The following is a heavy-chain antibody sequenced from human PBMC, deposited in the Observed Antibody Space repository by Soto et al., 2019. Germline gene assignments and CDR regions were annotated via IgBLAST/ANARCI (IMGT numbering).Heavy chain of an antibody. V-gene: IGHV4-4*07. D-gene: IGHD1-1*01. J-gene: IGHJ5*02. CDR1: GASISGFY. CDR2: IYATGTT. Sequence: SETLSLTCTVSGASISGFYWIWIRKSAGKGLEWIGRIYATGTTDYNPSLKSRVMMSVDTSKKQFSLKLRSVTAADTAVYYCVRDGTKTLRDWFDPWGQGISVTVSS. CDR3: VRDGTKTLRDWFDP.